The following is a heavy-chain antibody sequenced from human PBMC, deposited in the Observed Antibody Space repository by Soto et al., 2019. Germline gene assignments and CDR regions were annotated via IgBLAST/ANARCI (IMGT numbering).Heavy chain of an antibody. J-gene: IGHJ4*02. CDR3: ARGNYGDYGGVYDY. V-gene: IGHV3-74*01. D-gene: IGHD4-17*01. CDR1: GFTDSSYL. Sequence: GGSLRLSCAASGFTDSSYLMHWVRQAPGKGLVWVSRINSDGSSTSFADSVKARFTISRDNAKNTLYLQMNSLRAEDTAVYYCARGNYGDYGGVYDYWGQGTLVTVSA. CDR2: INSDGSST.